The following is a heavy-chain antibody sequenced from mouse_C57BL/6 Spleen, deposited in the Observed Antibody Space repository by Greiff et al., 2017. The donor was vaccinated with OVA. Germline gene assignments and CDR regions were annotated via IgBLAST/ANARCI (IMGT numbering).Heavy chain of an antibody. D-gene: IGHD2-1*01. Sequence: VKLVESGAELVRPGASVTLSCKASGYTFTDYEMHWVKQTPVHGLEWIGAIDPETGGTAYNQKFKGKAILTADKSSSTAYMELRSLTSEDSAVYYCTRGGNHPFDYWGQGTTLTVSS. CDR2: IDPETGGT. CDR3: TRGGNHPFDY. V-gene: IGHV1-15*01. J-gene: IGHJ2*01. CDR1: GYTFTDYE.